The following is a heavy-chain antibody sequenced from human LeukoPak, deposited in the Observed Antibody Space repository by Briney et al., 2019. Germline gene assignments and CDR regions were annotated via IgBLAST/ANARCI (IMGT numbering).Heavy chain of an antibody. V-gene: IGHV3-23*01. J-gene: IGHJ4*02. CDR3: ARGGAATGGRFDY. Sequence: PGGSLRLSCAASGFTFSSYAMSWVRQAPGKGLEWVSFVRVSDDITYYADFVKGRFTISKDNSKNTLYLQMTSLRAEDTAVYYCARGGAATGGRFDYWGQGILVTVSS. CDR2: VRVSDDIT. CDR1: GFTFSSYA. D-gene: IGHD7-27*01.